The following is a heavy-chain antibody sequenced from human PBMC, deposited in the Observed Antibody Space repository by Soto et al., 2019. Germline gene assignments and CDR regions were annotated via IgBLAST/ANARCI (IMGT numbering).Heavy chain of an antibody. CDR2: INPNSGGT. CDR1: GYTFSGYY. CDR3: ARHYSSSWYGVLTWFDP. Sequence: ASVKVSCKASGYTFSGYYVHWVRQAPGQGLEWMGWINPNSGGTNYAQKFQGRVTMTRDTSISTAYMELSRLRSDDTAVYYCARHYSSSWYGVLTWFDPWGQGTLVTVSS. J-gene: IGHJ5*02. V-gene: IGHV1-2*02. D-gene: IGHD6-13*01.